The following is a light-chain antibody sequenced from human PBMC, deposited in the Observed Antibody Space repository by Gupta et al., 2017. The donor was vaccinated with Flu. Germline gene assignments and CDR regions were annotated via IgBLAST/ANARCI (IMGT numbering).Light chain of an antibody. CDR3: QQENTGHPLVT. Sequence: EVVMTQSPAILSVSPGERATLSCRASQSISSNLAWYQQKPGQAPRLLIYDASTRAKGIPARCSGNGGGTDFNLTIIGSWSEDFEFYYCQQENTGHPLVTFGHGTKVDIK. V-gene: IGKV3D-15*01. CDR1: QSISSN. CDR2: DAS. J-gene: IGKJ3*01.